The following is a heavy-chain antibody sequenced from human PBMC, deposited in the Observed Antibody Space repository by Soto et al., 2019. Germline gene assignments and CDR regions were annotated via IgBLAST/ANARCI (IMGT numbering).Heavy chain of an antibody. CDR3: ARAVTVTTTYYYYYYMDV. CDR2: IGTAGDT. D-gene: IGHD4-17*01. Sequence: GGSLRLSCAASGFTFSSYDMHWVRQATGKGLEWVPAIGTAGDTYYPGSVKGRFTISRENAKNSLYLQMNSLRAGDTAVYYCARAVTVTTTYYYYYYMDVWGKGTTVTVSS. J-gene: IGHJ6*03. V-gene: IGHV3-13*01. CDR1: GFTFSSYD.